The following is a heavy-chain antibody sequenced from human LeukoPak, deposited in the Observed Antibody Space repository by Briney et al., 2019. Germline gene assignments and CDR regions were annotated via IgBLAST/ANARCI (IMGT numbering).Heavy chain of an antibody. CDR2: IKQDGSEK. J-gene: IGHJ5*02. CDR1: GFTFSSYW. V-gene: IGHV3-7*01. CDR3: ARGFYGGNRRAWFDP. D-gene: IGHD4-23*01. Sequence: PGGSLRLSCAASGFTFSSYWMSWVRQAPGKGLEWVANIKQDGSEKYYVDSVKGRFTISRDNAKNSLYLQMNSLRAEDTAVYYCARGFYGGNRRAWFDPWGQGTLVTVSS.